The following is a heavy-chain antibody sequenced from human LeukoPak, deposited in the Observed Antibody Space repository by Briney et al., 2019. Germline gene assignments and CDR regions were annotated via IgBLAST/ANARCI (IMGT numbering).Heavy chain of an antibody. V-gene: IGHV1-3*01. Sequence: ASVKVSCKASGYTFTSYAMHWVRQAPGQRLEWMGWINAGNGNTKYSQKFQGRVTITRDTSASTAYMELSSLRSEYTAVYYCARADGGNSVVDYWGQGTLVTVSS. CDR1: GYTFTSYA. CDR2: INAGNGNT. J-gene: IGHJ4*02. CDR3: ARADGGNSVVDY. D-gene: IGHD4-23*01.